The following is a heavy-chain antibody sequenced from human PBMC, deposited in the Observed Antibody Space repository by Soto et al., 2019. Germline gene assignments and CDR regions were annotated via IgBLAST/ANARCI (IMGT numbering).Heavy chain of an antibody. V-gene: IGHV3-30-3*01. CDR3: ARSRSGAVPDSFGY. J-gene: IGHJ1*01. Sequence: QVQLVESGGRVVQPGGSLRLSCAASGFVFSRYAIHWVRQAPGKGLEWVAVISKDGSVNYYADSVRGRVSISRDKSKNTVDLEMNELRRDDTAIFYCARSRSGAVPDSFGYWGQGTLVTVSS. D-gene: IGHD3-3*01. CDR1: GFVFSRYA. CDR2: ISKDGSVN.